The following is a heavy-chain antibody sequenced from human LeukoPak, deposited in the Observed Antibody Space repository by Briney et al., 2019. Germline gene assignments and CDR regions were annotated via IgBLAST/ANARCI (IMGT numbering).Heavy chain of an antibody. Sequence: GGSLRLSCAASGFTFSSYAMNWVRQAPGKGLEWVSGISGSGGSTYYADSVKGRFTISRDNSKNTLYLQMNSLRAEDTAVYYCAKDFRYSSSWPPGWFDPWGQGTLVTVSS. D-gene: IGHD6-13*01. V-gene: IGHV3-23*01. CDR2: ISGSGGST. CDR3: AKDFRYSSSWPPGWFDP. CDR1: GFTFSSYA. J-gene: IGHJ5*02.